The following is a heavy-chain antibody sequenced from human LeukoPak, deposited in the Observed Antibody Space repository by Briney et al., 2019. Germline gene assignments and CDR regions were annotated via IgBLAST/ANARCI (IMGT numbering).Heavy chain of an antibody. CDR2: IYYSGST. CDR1: GGSLSSYY. Sequence: SETLSLTCTVSGGSLSSYYWSWIRQPPGKGLEWIGYIYYSGSTNYNPSLKSRVTISVDTSKNQFSLKPSSVTAADTAVYYCARDSVSRRGWLRHFDYWGQGTLVTVSS. CDR3: ARDSVSRRGWLRHFDY. V-gene: IGHV4-59*01. J-gene: IGHJ4*02. D-gene: IGHD5-12*01.